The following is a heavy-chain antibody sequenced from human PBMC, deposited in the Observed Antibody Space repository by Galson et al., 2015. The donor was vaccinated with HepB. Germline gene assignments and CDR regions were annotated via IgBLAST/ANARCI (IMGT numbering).Heavy chain of an antibody. D-gene: IGHD2-2*01. CDR3: AKGGIGVPAAMGRMRYSYYMDV. Sequence: SLRLSCAASGFSFSSYAMSWVRQAPGQGLEWVSGISGGGGNTYYADSVKGRFSISRDNSKNTLYLQMNSPRAEDTAVYYCAKGGIGVPAAMGRMRYSYYMDVWGKGTTVTVSS. J-gene: IGHJ6*03. V-gene: IGHV3-23*01. CDR2: ISGGGGNT. CDR1: GFSFSSYA.